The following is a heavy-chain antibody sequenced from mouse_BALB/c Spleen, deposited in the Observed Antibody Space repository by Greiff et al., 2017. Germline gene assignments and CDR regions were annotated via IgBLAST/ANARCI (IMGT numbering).Heavy chain of an antibody. V-gene: IGHV3-2*02. CDR3: ARSYDYDGAMDY. CDR2: ISYSGST. CDR1: GYSITSDYA. D-gene: IGHD2-4*01. Sequence: DVQLVESGPGLVKPSQSLSLTCTVTGYSITSDYAWNWIRQFPGNKLEWMGYISYSGSTSYNPSLKSRISITRDTSKNQFFLQLNSVTTEDTATYYCARSYDYDGAMDYWGQGTSVTVSS. J-gene: IGHJ4*01.